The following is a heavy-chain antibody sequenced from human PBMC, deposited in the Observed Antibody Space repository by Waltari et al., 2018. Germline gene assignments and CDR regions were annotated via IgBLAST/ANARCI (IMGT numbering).Heavy chain of an antibody. CDR2: ISAYNGNT. CDR1: GYTFTSYG. J-gene: IGHJ4*02. V-gene: IGHV1-18*01. Sequence: QVQLVQSGAEVKKPGASVKVSCKASGYTFTSYGISWVRQAPGQGLEWMGWISAYNGNTNYAQKLQGRVTMTTDTSTSTAYMELRSLRSDDTAVYYCARDQLGRKNGPSDLGAEPDYWGQGTLVTVSS. CDR3: ARDQLGRKNGPSDLGAEPDY. D-gene: IGHD1-26*01.